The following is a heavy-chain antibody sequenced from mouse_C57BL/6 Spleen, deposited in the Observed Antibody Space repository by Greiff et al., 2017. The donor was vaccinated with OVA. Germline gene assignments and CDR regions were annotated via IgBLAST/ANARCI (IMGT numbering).Heavy chain of an antibody. J-gene: IGHJ4*01. Sequence: QVQLQQPGAELVKPGASVKLSCKASGYTFTSYWMHWVKQRPGRGLEWIGRIDPNSGGTKYNEKFKSKATLTVDKPASTAYMQLSSLTSEDSAVYYCARSGIYSNYVDYAMDYWGQGTSVTVSS. CDR1: GYTFTSYW. CDR3: ARSGIYSNYVDYAMDY. CDR2: IDPNSGGT. V-gene: IGHV1-72*01. D-gene: IGHD2-5*01.